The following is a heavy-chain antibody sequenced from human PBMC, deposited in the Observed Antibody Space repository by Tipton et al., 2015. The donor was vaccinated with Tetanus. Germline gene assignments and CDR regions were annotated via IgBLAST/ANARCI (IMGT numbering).Heavy chain of an antibody. CDR3: ARFSYDSGGFYSYFDH. D-gene: IGHD3-22*01. V-gene: IGHV4-59*01. CDR2: IYYSGSA. Sequence: GLVKPSETLSLTCSISGASISAFYWSWIRQPPGKGLEWIGHIYYSGSANYNPSLKSRLTISMDTSNDQLSLRLTSVTAADTAIYYCARFSYDSGGFYSYFDHWGRGTLVTVSS. CDR1: GASISAFY. J-gene: IGHJ4*02.